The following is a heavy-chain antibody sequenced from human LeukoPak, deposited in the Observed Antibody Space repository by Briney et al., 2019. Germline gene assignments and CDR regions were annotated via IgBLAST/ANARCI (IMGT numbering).Heavy chain of an antibody. CDR3: AKVSGVVTIFGVVRSLGY. D-gene: IGHD3-3*01. CDR1: GFTFSSYA. Sequence: GGSLRLSCVASGFTFSSYAMSWVRQAPGKGLEWVSAISGSGGSTYYAGPVKGRLTISRDNSKNTLYLQMNSLRAEDTAVYYCAKVSGVVTIFGVVRSLGYWGQGTLVTVSS. CDR2: ISGSGGST. V-gene: IGHV3-23*01. J-gene: IGHJ4*02.